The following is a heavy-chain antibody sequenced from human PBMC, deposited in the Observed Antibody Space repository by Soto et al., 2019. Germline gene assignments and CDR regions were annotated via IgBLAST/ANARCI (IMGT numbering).Heavy chain of an antibody. CDR2: IWYDGSNK. V-gene: IGHV3-33*01. Sequence: PGGSLRLSFAASGFTFSSYGMHWVRQAPGKGLEWVAVIWYDGSNKYYADSVKGRFTISRDNSKNSLYLQMNSLRAEDTAVYYCARARIPANLYYYYYMDVWGKGTTVTVSS. J-gene: IGHJ6*03. CDR1: GFTFSSYG. CDR3: ARARIPANLYYYYYMDV. D-gene: IGHD2-2*01.